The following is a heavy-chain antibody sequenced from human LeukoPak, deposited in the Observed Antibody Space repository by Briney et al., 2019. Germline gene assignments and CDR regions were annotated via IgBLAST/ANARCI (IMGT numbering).Heavy chain of an antibody. CDR2: INRSGST. CDR1: GGSFSGYY. Sequence: SETLSLTCAVYGGSFSGYYWSWIRQPPGKGLEWIGEINRSGSTNYNPSLKSRVTISVDTSKNQFSLKLSSVTAADTAVYYCARLGYCSSTSCRRTDFDYWGQGTLVTVSS. D-gene: IGHD2-2*01. J-gene: IGHJ4*02. V-gene: IGHV4-34*01. CDR3: ARLGYCSSTSCRRTDFDY.